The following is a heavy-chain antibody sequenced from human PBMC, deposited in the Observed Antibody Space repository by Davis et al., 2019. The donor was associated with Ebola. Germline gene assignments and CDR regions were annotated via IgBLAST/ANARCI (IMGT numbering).Heavy chain of an antibody. CDR3: ARDSIGDYFDY. Sequence: MPSETLSLTCAVPGGSISSGGYSWSWIRQPPGKGLEWIGYIYYSGSTNYNPSLKSRVTISVDTSKNQFSLKLSSVTAADTAVYYCARDSIGDYFDYWGQGTLVTVSS. CDR2: IYYSGST. CDR1: GGSISSGGYS. J-gene: IGHJ4*02. D-gene: IGHD2-2*01. V-gene: IGHV4-61*08.